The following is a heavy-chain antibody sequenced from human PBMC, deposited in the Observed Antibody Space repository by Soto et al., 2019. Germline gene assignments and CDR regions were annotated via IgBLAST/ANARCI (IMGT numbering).Heavy chain of an antibody. D-gene: IGHD2-2*01. CDR1: GFTFDDYA. J-gene: IGHJ4*02. CDR2: ISWNSGSI. V-gene: IGHV3-9*01. CDR3: AKGGQLLTEGGGY. Sequence: EVQLVESGGGLVQPGRSLRLSCAASGFTFDDYAMHWVRQAPGKGLEWVSGISWNSGSIGYADSVKGRFTISRDNAKNSLYRKMNSLRAEDTALYYCAKGGQLLTEGGGYWGQGTLVTVSS.